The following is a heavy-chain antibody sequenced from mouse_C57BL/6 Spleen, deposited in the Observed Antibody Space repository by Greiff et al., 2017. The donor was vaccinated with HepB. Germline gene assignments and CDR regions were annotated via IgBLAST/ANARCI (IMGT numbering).Heavy chain of an antibody. J-gene: IGHJ3*01. CDR1: GYAFSSYW. V-gene: IGHV1-80*01. CDR3: AREGYYSNAWFAY. CDR2: IYPGDGDT. D-gene: IGHD2-5*01. Sequence: VQLQQSGAELVKPGASVKISCKASGYAFSSYWMNWVKQRPGKGLEWIGQIYPGDGDTNYNGKFKGKATLTADKSSSTAYMQLSSLSSEDSAVYFCAREGYYSNAWFAYWGQGTLVTVSA.